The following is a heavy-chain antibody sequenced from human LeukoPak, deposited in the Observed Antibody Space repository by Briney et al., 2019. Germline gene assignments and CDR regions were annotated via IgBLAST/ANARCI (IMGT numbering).Heavy chain of an antibody. CDR1: GGSISGDH. CDR2: IYYSGST. J-gene: IGHJ4*02. D-gene: IGHD6-19*01. V-gene: IGHV4-59*01. CDR3: ARDSNGWYLDY. Sequence: PSETLSLTCTVSGGSISGDHWNWIRQPPGKGLEWIGYIYYSGSTNYNPSLKSRVTISVDTSKNQFSLKLSSVTAADTAVYYCARDSNGWYLDYWGQGTLVTVSS.